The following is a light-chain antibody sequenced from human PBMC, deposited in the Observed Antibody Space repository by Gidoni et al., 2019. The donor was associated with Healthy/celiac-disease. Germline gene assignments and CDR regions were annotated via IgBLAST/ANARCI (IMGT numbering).Light chain of an antibody. V-gene: IGKV1-9*01. CDR1: RGISSY. J-gene: IGKJ4*01. CDR2: AAS. Sequence: DIQLTQSPSFLSASVGDRVTITCRASRGISSYLAWYQQKPGKAPKLLIYAASTLQSGVPSRFSGSGSGTEFTLTISSLQPEDFATYYCQQLNSYPRTFGGXTKVEIK. CDR3: QQLNSYPRT.